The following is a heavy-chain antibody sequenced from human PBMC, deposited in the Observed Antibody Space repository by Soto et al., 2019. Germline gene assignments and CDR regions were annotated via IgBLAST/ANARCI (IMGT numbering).Heavy chain of an antibody. D-gene: IGHD3-16*01. J-gene: IGHJ4*02. Sequence: GGSLRLSCSASGFTFSSYAMHWVRQAPGKGLEYVSAISSNGGSTYYADSVKGRFTISRDNSKNTLYLQMSSLRAEDTAVYYCTTAPWGSYVWGSYGGKYCAPGTLVTVSS. CDR1: GFTFSSYA. CDR2: ISSNGGST. CDR3: TTAPWGSYVWGSYGGKY. V-gene: IGHV3-64D*08.